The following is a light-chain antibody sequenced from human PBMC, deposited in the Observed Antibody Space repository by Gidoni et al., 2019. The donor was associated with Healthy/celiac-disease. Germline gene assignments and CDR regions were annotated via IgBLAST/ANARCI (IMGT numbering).Light chain of an antibody. J-gene: IGLJ2*01. Sequence: SSALPQPPSVSVSPGQTASLTCSGDKLGDKYACWYQQKPGQSPVLVIYQDSKRPSGIPERFSGSNAGNTATLTISGTQAMDEADYYCQAWDSSILVFGGGTKLTVL. V-gene: IGLV3-1*01. CDR1: KLGDKY. CDR2: QDS. CDR3: QAWDSSILV.